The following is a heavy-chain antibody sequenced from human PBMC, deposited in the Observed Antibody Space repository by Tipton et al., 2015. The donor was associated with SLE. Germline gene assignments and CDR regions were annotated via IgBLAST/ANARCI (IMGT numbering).Heavy chain of an antibody. J-gene: IGHJ4*02. Sequence: TLSLTCAVYGGSFSGYYWSWIRQPPGKGLEWIGEINHSGSTNYNPSLKSRVTISVDTSKNQFSLKLSSVTAADTAVYYCAGRSWSFDYWGQGTLVTVSS. CDR3: AGRSWSFDY. CDR1: GGSFSGYY. CDR2: INHSGST. V-gene: IGHV4-34*01. D-gene: IGHD6-13*01.